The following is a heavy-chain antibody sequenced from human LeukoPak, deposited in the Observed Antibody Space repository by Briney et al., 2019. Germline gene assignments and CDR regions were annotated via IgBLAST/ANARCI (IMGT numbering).Heavy chain of an antibody. V-gene: IGHV4-39*07. D-gene: IGHD3-3*01. CDR1: GGSVSGTNYY. CDR2: IYYSGST. CDR3: ARVKYYDFWSGYWYFDL. Sequence: PSETLSLTCSVCGGSVSGTNYYWAWIRQPPEKGLEWIGTIYYSGSTYYNVSLKSRVTISVDTSKNQFSLKLSSVTAADTVVYYCARVKYYDFWSGYWYFDLWGRGTLVTVSS. J-gene: IGHJ2*01.